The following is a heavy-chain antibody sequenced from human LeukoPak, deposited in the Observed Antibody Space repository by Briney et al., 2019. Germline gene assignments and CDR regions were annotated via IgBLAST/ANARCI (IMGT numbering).Heavy chain of an antibody. V-gene: IGHV1-24*01. CDR2: FDPEEGET. CDR3: ASGRGTMGSSWDYYYYGMDV. J-gene: IGHJ6*02. D-gene: IGHD6-13*01. CDR1: GYTLTELS. Sequence: ASLKVSCKASGYTLTELSMHWVRQAPGKGLEGMGGFDPEEGETIYAQKFQGRVTMTEDTSTDTAYMERSSLRSEDTAVYYCASGRGTMGSSWDYYYYGMDVWGQGTTVTVSS.